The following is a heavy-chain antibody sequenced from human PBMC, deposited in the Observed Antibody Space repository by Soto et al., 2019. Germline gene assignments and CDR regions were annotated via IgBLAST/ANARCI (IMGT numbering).Heavy chain of an antibody. Sequence: ASVKVSCKASGYTFTGYYMHWVRQAPGQGLEWMGWINPNSGGTNYAQKFQGWVTMTRDTSISTAYMGLSRLRSDDTAVYYCARVGDFWSGYYPTDYYYDMDVWGQGTTVTVSS. V-gene: IGHV1-2*04. J-gene: IGHJ6*02. D-gene: IGHD3-3*01. CDR1: GYTFTGYY. CDR3: ARVGDFWSGYYPTDYYYDMDV. CDR2: INPNSGGT.